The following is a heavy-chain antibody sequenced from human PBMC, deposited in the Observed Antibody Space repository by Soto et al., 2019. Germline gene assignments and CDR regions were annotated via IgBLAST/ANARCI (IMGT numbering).Heavy chain of an antibody. CDR1: GFTFSSYG. Sequence: QVQLVESGGGVVQPGRSLRLSCAASGFTFSSYGMHWVRQAPGKGLEWVAVISYDGSNKYYADSVKGRFTISRDNSKNTLYLQMNSLRAEDTAVYYCAKEVADDFWSGYPPDYWGQGTLVTVSS. J-gene: IGHJ4*02. CDR3: AKEVADDFWSGYPPDY. CDR2: ISYDGSNK. V-gene: IGHV3-30*18. D-gene: IGHD3-3*01.